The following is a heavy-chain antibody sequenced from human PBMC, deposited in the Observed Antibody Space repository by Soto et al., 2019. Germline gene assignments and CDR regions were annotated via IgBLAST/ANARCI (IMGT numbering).Heavy chain of an antibody. D-gene: IGHD6-13*01. J-gene: IGHJ4*02. Sequence: PGGSLRLSCAASGFTFSDSAIHWVRQASGKGLEWVGRIRSKPNSYATAYAASVKGRFTISRDDSKITAYLQMKSLKTEDTAMYYCTRLSLAGAGADYWGQGTLVTVCS. V-gene: IGHV3-73*01. CDR2: IRSKPNSYAT. CDR3: TRLSLAGAGADY. CDR1: GFTFSDSA.